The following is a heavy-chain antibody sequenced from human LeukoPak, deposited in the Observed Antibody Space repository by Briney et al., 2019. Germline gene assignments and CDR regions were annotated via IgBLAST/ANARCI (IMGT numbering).Heavy chain of an antibody. Sequence: SETLSLTCTVSGGSISSYYWSWIRQPPGKGLEWIGYIYTSGSTNYNPSLKSRVTISVDTSKNQFSLKLSSVTAADTAVYYCASTPIAGGRVYSSSWPAVPFDYWGQGTLVTVSS. V-gene: IGHV4-4*09. CDR1: GGSISSYY. CDR2: IYTSGST. D-gene: IGHD6-13*01. J-gene: IGHJ4*02. CDR3: ASTPIAGGRVYSSSWPAVPFDY.